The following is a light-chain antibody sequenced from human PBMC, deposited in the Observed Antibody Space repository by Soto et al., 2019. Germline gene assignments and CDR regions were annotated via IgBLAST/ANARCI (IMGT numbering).Light chain of an antibody. J-gene: IGLJ2*01. Sequence: QSARTQPPSVSGAPGQRVTISCTGSSSNIGAGYDVHWYQQLPGTAPKLLIYGNSNRPSGVPDRFSGSKSGTSASLAITGLQAEDEADYYCQSYDSSLSAYVVFGGGTKLTVL. CDR2: GNS. CDR3: QSYDSSLSAYVV. CDR1: SSNIGAGYD. V-gene: IGLV1-40*01.